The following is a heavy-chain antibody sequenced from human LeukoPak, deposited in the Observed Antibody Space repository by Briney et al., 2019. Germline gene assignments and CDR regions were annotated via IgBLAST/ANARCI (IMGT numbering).Heavy chain of an antibody. J-gene: IGHJ6*03. CDR3: AREMEDKSLVWFGELKKYYYYYMDV. Sequence: TGGSLRLSCAASGFIFSTYWMSWVRQAPGKGLEWVANIKQDGSEKYYDDSVKGRFTISRDNAKNSLFLQMNSLRFEDTAVYYCAREMEDKSLVWFGELKKYYYYYMDVWGKGTTVTVSS. CDR1: GFIFSTYW. D-gene: IGHD3-10*01. V-gene: IGHV3-7*03. CDR2: IKQDGSEK.